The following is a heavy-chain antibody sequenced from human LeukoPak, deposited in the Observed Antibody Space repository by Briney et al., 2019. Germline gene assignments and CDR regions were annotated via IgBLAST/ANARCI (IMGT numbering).Heavy chain of an antibody. CDR3: ARDLFWELPRGDYYYGMDV. CDR1: GGSISSSSYY. D-gene: IGHD1-26*01. CDR2: IYYSGST. Sequence: SETLSLTCTVSGGSISSSSYYWGWIRQPPGKGLEWIGSIYYSGSTYYNPSLKSRVTISVDTSKNQFSLKLSSVTAADTAVYYCARDLFWELPRGDYYYGMDVWGQGTTVTVSS. V-gene: IGHV4-39*07. J-gene: IGHJ6*02.